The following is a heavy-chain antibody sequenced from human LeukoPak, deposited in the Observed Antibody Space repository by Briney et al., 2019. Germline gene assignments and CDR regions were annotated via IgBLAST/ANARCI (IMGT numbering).Heavy chain of an antibody. CDR1: GGSISSSSYY. D-gene: IGHD3-16*01. Sequence: SETLSLTCTVSGGSISSSSYYWGWIRQPPGKGLEWIGSIYYSGSPYYNPSLKSRVTISVDTSKNQFSLKLSSVTAADTAVYYCAREGPYVWGSLYYFDYWGQGTLVTVSS. V-gene: IGHV4-39*02. CDR3: AREGPYVWGSLYYFDY. J-gene: IGHJ4*02. CDR2: IYYSGSP.